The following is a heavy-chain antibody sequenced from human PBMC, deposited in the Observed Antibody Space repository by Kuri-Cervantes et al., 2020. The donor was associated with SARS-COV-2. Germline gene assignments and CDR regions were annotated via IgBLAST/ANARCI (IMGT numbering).Heavy chain of an antibody. V-gene: IGHV3-30*02. D-gene: IGHD1-26*01. CDR3: AKDFSPPIVGATFFYYYYYMDV. Sequence: GESLKISCEASGISFSYYWMTWVRQAPGKGLEWVAFIRYDGSNKYYADSVKGRFTISRDNSKNTLYLQMNSLRAEDTAVYYCAKDFSPPIVGATFFYYYYYMDVWGKGTTVTVSS. CDR1: GISFSYYW. J-gene: IGHJ6*03. CDR2: IRYDGSNK.